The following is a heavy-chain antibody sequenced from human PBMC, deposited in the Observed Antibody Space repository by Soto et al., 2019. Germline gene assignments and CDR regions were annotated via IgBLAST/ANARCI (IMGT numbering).Heavy chain of an antibody. CDR2: ISAHNGNT. J-gene: IGHJ4*02. CDR3: ARGRYGDY. V-gene: IGHV1-18*01. Sequence: QVHLVQSGAEVKKPEASVKVSCKASGYTFTSYGITWVRQAPGQGLEWMGWISAHNGNTDYAQKLQGRVIVTRDTSTITAYLELRSLISDDTAVYYCARGRYGDYWGQGALVTVSS. CDR1: GYTFTSYG. D-gene: IGHD1-1*01.